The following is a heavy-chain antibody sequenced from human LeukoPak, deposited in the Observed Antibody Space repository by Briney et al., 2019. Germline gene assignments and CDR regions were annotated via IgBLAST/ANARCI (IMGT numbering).Heavy chain of an antibody. CDR3: TTNDAFDI. J-gene: IGHJ3*02. V-gene: IGHV3-15*01. CDR1: AFTFSSAW. CDR2: IKSTADGGPT. Sequence: GGSLRLSCAASAFTFSSAWMNWVRQAPGKGLEWIGRIKSTADGGPTDYAAPVKGRFTISRDDSKNTLYLQMNSLKTEDTAVYYCTTNDAFDIWGQGTLVTVSS.